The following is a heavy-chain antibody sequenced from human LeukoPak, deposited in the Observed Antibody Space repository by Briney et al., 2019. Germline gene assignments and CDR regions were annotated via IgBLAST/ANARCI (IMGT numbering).Heavy chain of an antibody. D-gene: IGHD6-6*01. Sequence: PSQTLSLTYAISGDSVSSDSVTWNWIRQSPSRGLEWLGRTYYRSKWYNEYAVSVKSRITINPDTSKNQFSLQLNSVTPEDTAVYYCARTIAAAPDYWGQGTLVTVSS. CDR2: TYYRSKWYN. J-gene: IGHJ4*02. CDR1: GDSVSSDSVT. V-gene: IGHV6-1*01. CDR3: ARTIAAAPDY.